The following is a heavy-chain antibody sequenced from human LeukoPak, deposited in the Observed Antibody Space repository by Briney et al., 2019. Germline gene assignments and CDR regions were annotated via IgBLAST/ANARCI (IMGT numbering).Heavy chain of an antibody. Sequence: VRSLRLSCAASGFTFDDYAMHWVRQAPGKGLEWVSGISWNSGSIGYADSVKGRFTISRDNAKNSLSLQMNSLRAEDTALYYCAKDKRHSSSDYLDYWGQGTLVTVSS. V-gene: IGHV3-9*01. CDR1: GFTFDDYA. CDR3: AKDKRHSSSDYLDY. CDR2: ISWNSGSI. D-gene: IGHD6-13*01. J-gene: IGHJ4*02.